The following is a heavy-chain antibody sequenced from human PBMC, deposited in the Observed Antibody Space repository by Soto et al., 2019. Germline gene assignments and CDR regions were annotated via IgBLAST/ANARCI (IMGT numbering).Heavy chain of an antibody. Sequence: SETLSLTCTVSGGSISSYYWSWIRQPPGKGLEWIGYIYYSGSTNYNPSLKSRVTISVDTSKNQFSLKLSSVTAADTAVYYCARRLGQRTAVPYYYGSGSGYYYYYMDVWGKGTTVTVSS. CDR2: IYYSGST. CDR3: ARRLGQRTAVPYYYGSGSGYYYYYMDV. V-gene: IGHV4-59*08. J-gene: IGHJ6*03. D-gene: IGHD3-10*01. CDR1: GGSISSYY.